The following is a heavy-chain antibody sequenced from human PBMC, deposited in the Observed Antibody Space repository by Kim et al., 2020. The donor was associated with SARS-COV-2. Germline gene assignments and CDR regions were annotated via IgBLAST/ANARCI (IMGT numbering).Heavy chain of an antibody. CDR2: IYTSGST. D-gene: IGHD3-3*01. V-gene: IGHV4-61*02. CDR3: AGKTSRITIFGVVHSGMDV. CDR1: GGSISSGSYY. J-gene: IGHJ6*02. Sequence: SETLSLTCTVSGGSISSGSYYWSWIRQPAGKGLEWIGRIYTSGSTNYNPSLKSRVTISIDTSKNQFSLRLSSVTAADTAVYYCAGKTSRITIFGVVHSGMDVWGQGTTVTVSS.